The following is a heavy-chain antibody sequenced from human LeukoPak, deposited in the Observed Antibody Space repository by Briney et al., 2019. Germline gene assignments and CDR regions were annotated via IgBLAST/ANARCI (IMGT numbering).Heavy chain of an antibody. CDR1: GFTFSSYS. D-gene: IGHD3-9*01. V-gene: IGHV3-21*01. CDR3: ARGKHLTGYYNVYYYYYYMDV. J-gene: IGHJ6*03. Sequence: GGSLRLSCAASGFTFSSYSMNWVRQAPGKGLEWVSSISSSSSYIYYADSVKGRFTISRDNAKNSLYLQMNSLGAEDTAVYYCARGKHLTGYYNVYYYYYYMDVWGKGTTVTVSS. CDR2: ISSSSSYI.